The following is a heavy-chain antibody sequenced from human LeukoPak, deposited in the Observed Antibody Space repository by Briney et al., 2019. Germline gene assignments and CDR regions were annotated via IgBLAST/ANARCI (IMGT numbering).Heavy chain of an antibody. CDR3: AKDRAMIVVVITKGFDY. J-gene: IGHJ4*02. CDR1: GFTFSSYA. D-gene: IGHD3-22*01. Sequence: GGSLRLSCAATGFTFSSYAMSWVRQAPGKGLDWVSAISGSGGSTYYADSVKGRFTISRDNSKNTLYLQMNSLRAEDTAVYYCAKDRAMIVVVITKGFDYWGQGTLVTVSS. CDR2: ISGSGGST. V-gene: IGHV3-23*01.